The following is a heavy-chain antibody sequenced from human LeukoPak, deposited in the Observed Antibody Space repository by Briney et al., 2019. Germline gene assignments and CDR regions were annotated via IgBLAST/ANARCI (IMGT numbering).Heavy chain of an antibody. V-gene: IGHV3-21*01. D-gene: IGHD4-17*01. CDR3: ARDDYGDYFFDY. CDR2: ISSSSGYI. Sequence: PGGSLRLSCAASGFTFSSYSMNWVRQAPGKGLEWVSSISSSSGYIYYADSVKGRFTISRDNAKNSLYLQMNSLRAEDTAVYYCARDDYGDYFFDYWGQGTLVTVSS. J-gene: IGHJ4*02. CDR1: GFTFSSYS.